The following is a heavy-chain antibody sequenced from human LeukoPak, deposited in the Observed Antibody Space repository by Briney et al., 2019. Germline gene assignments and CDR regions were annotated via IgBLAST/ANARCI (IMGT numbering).Heavy chain of an antibody. CDR2: ISSSSYI. V-gene: IGHV3-21*01. CDR1: EFTFSNYN. CDR3: ASTSSSWYGKDY. J-gene: IGHJ4*02. D-gene: IGHD6-13*01. Sequence: GGSLRLSCAASEFTFSNYNMNWVRQAPGKGLEWVSSISSSSYIYYADSVKGRFTISRDNAKNSLYLQMNSLRAEDTAVYYCASTSSSWYGKDYWGQGTLVTVPS.